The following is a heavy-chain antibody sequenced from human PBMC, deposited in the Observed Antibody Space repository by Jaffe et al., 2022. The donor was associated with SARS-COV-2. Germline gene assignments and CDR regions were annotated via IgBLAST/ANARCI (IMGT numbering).Heavy chain of an antibody. J-gene: IGHJ6*02. V-gene: IGHV3-7*01. CDR3: ARDGIAAARDYYYYGMDV. CDR1: GFTFSSYW. CDR2: IKQDGSEK. Sequence: EVQLVESGGGLVQPGGSLRLSCAASGFTFSSYWMSWVRQAPGKGLEWVANIKQDGSEKYYVDSVKGRFTISRDNAKNSLYLQMNSLRAEDTAVYYCARDGIAAARDYYYYGMDVWGQGTTVTVSS. D-gene: IGHD6-13*01.